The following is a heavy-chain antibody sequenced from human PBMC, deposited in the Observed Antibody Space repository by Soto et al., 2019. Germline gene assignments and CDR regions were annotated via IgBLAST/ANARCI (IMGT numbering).Heavy chain of an antibody. J-gene: IGHJ4*02. Sequence: SETLSHTCTVSGGSISSSSYYWGRIRQPPGKGLEWIGSIYYSGSIYYNPSLKSRVTISVHTSNSQFSLELSSVTAADTAVYYCARGLTTGSKHSGGWYYFDSWGQGTLVTVSS. CDR2: IYYSGSI. D-gene: IGHD1-26*01. CDR1: GGSISSSSYY. V-gene: IGHV4-39*07. CDR3: ARGLTTGSKHSGGWYYFDS.